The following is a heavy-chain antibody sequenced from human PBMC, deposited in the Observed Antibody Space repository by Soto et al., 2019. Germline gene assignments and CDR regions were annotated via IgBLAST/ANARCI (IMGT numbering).Heavy chain of an antibody. Sequence: GASVKVSCKASGGTFSSYTISWVRQAPGQGLEWMGRIIPILGIANYAQKFQGRVTITADKSTCTAYMELSSLRSEDTAVYYCVALDPTSHAGTLGGLDYWCQGPLVTVSS. J-gene: IGHJ4*02. V-gene: IGHV1-69*02. CDR2: IIPILGIA. D-gene: IGHD5-12*01. CDR3: VALDPTSHAGTLGGLDY. CDR1: GGTFSSYT.